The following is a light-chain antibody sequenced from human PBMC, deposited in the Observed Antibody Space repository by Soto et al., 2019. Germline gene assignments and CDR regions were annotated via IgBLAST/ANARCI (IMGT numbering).Light chain of an antibody. CDR2: DAS. Sequence: EIVLTQSPATPSLSPGDRATLSCRASQSVSSYLAWYQQKNGQAPRLLISDASNRATGIPARFSGSGSGTDFTLTISSLEPEDFAVYYCQQRTNWPPTFGGGTKVDIK. J-gene: IGKJ4*01. V-gene: IGKV3-11*01. CDR1: QSVSSY. CDR3: QQRTNWPPT.